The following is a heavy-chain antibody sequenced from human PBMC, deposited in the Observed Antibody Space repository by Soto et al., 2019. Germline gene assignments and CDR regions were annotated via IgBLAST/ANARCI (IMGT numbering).Heavy chain of an antibody. Sequence: PSETLSLTCTVSGGSLKNYFWGWIRQSAGKGLEWIGHIYISGTTMYNPSLKSRVTMSVDPPKNQLSLKLTSVTAADTAVYYCARINGGSPDFWGQGTLVTVSS. CDR2: IYISGTT. CDR3: ARINGGSPDF. D-gene: IGHD2-15*01. V-gene: IGHV4-4*07. CDR1: GGSLKNYF. J-gene: IGHJ4*02.